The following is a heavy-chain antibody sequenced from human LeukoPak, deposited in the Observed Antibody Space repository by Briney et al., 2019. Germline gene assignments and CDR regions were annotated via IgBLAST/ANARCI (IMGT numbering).Heavy chain of an antibody. CDR2: ISSSGSTI. D-gene: IGHD2-21*02. V-gene: IGHV3-11*01. CDR1: GFTFSDYY. Sequence: PGGSLRLSCAASGFTFSDYYMSWIRQAPGKGLEWVSYISSSGSTIYYADSVKGRFTISRDNAKNSLYLQMNSLRAEDTAVYYCARVRYCGGDCYDTDWFDPWGQGTLVTVSS. CDR3: ARVRYCGGDCYDTDWFDP. J-gene: IGHJ5*02.